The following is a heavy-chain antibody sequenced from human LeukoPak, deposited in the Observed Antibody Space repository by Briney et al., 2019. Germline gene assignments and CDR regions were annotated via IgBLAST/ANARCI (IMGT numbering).Heavy chain of an antibody. D-gene: IGHD6-13*01. J-gene: IGHJ4*02. CDR3: ARDPGYSNSWYYFDY. CDR2: ISAYNGNT. Sequence: ASVKVSCKTSGYTFTSYGISWVRQAPGQGLEWMGWISAYNGNTNYAQRLQGRVTMTTDTSTSTAYMELRSLTSDDTAVYYCARDPGYSNSWYYFDYWGQGTLVTVSS. V-gene: IGHV1-18*01. CDR1: GYTFTSYG.